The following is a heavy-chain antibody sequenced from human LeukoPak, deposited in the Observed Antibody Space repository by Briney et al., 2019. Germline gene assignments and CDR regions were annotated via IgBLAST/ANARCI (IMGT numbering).Heavy chain of an antibody. J-gene: IGHJ3*02. CDR2: ISYDGSNK. Sequence: GRSLRLSCAASGFTFSSYAMHWVRQAPGKGLEWVAVISYDGSNKYYADSVKGRFTISRDNSKNTLYLQMNSLRAEDTAVYYCARGLGDSSGYYYSRPDVSAFDIWGQGTMVTVSS. D-gene: IGHD3-22*01. CDR1: GFTFSSYA. V-gene: IGHV3-30*01. CDR3: ARGLGDSSGYYYSRPDVSAFDI.